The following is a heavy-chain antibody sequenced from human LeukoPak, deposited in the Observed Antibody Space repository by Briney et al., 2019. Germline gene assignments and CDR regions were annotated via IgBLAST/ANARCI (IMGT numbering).Heavy chain of an antibody. D-gene: IGHD2-15*01. Sequence: SSATLSLTCAVYGGSFSGYYWSWIRQPPGKGLEWIGEINHSGSTNYNPSLKSLVTISVDTSKNQFSLKLSSVTAADTAVYYCARTGGVYCSGGSCHGPSDYWGQGTLVTVSS. CDR2: INHSGST. V-gene: IGHV4-34*01. J-gene: IGHJ4*02. CDR1: GGSFSGYY. CDR3: ARTGGVYCSGGSCHGPSDY.